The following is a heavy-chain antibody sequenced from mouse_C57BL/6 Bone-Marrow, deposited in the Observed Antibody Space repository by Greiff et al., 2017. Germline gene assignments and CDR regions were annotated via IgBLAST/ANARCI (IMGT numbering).Heavy chain of an antibody. CDR1: GYTFTSYW. CDR3: ARSGPLGRSFDY. CDR2: IYPTSGRT. Sequence: VQLQQPGAELVKPGASVKMSCKASGYTFTSYWITWVKQRPGQGLEWIGDIYPTSGRTNYNEKFKSKAILTVDTSSNTAYMQLSGLPSEDSAVFYCARSGPLGRSFDYWGQGTTLTVSS. D-gene: IGHD4-1*01. V-gene: IGHV1-55*01. J-gene: IGHJ2*01.